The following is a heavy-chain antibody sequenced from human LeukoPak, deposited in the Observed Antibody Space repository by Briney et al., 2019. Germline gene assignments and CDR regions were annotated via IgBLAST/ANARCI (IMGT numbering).Heavy chain of an antibody. CDR2: MNPKSGNT. CDR1: GYSFTTYD. CDR3: AKETTTIAAVPQNP. Sequence: ASVTVSCKASGYSFTTYDVNWVRQAPGQGLEWMGWMNPKSGNTGYAPKFQGRVTMTRNTSIDTAFMELKSLRFEDTAVYYCAKETTTIAAVPQNPWGQGTLVTVSS. V-gene: IGHV1-8*01. J-gene: IGHJ5*02. D-gene: IGHD6-13*01.